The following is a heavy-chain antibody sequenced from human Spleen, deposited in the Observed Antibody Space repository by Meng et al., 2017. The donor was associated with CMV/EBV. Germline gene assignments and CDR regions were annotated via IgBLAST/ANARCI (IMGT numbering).Heavy chain of an antibody. Sequence: RVQESGPALGKPSASPSPPCTLTLASSVRSSSYWCWILHPSGKGLEWFVSIYYSVSTHYNPSLKSQVTKSVDTPTNQFSRKPTSVSAADTAVYYCARGKSITPTHNWFDPWGQGTLVTVSS. CDR1: LASSVRSSSY. V-gene: IGHV4-39*07. CDR3: ARGKSITPTHNWFDP. D-gene: IGHD1-14*01. J-gene: IGHJ5*02. CDR2: IYYSVST.